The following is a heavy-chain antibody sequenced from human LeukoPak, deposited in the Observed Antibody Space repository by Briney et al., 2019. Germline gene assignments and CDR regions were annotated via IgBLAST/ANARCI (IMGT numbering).Heavy chain of an antibody. D-gene: IGHD5-12*01. CDR1: GFTFSNYW. Sequence: GSLRLSCAASGFTFSNYWMHWVRQAPGKGLVWVSRINSDGSSTTSADSVKGRFTISRDNAKNTLYLQMNSLRAEDTAVYYCAKGGATIIDYWGQGTLVTVSS. CDR3: AKGGATIIDY. V-gene: IGHV3-74*01. J-gene: IGHJ4*02. CDR2: INSDGSST.